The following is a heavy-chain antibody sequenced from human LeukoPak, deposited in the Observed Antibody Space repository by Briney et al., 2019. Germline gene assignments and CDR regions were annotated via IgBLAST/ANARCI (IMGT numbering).Heavy chain of an antibody. D-gene: IGHD6-19*01. CDR3: ARHELGIAVAGLDY. CDR1: GGTFSSYA. Sequence: SVKVSCKASGGTFSSYAISWVRQAPGQGLEWMGGIIPIFGTANYAQKFQGRVTITADESTSTAYMELSSLRSEDTAVYYCARHELGIAVAGLDYWGQGTLVTVSS. J-gene: IGHJ4*02. V-gene: IGHV1-69*13. CDR2: IIPIFGTA.